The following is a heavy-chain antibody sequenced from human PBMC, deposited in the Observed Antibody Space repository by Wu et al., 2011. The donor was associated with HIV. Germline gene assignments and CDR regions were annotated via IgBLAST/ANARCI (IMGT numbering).Heavy chain of an antibody. CDR1: GYTFSGNY. D-gene: IGHD3-10*02. Sequence: QVQLVQSGAEVKKPGASVKVSCKASGYTFSGNYMHWLRQAPGQGLEWMGWVNPHSGGTNYAQKFQGRVTMTRDTSISTAYMELSRLRSDDTAVYYCASGDYVGSFDYWGQGTLVTVSS. V-gene: IGHV1-2*02. CDR3: ASGDYVGSFDY. J-gene: IGHJ4*02. CDR2: VNPHSGGT.